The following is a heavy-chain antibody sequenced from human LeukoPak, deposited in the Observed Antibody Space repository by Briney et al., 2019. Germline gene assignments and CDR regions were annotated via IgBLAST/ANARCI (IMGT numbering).Heavy chain of an antibody. CDR1: GFTFSSYG. J-gene: IGHJ4*02. CDR2: IWYDGSNK. D-gene: IGHD2-21*02. CDR3: AKVDCGGDCYTLDY. V-gene: IGHV3-33*06. Sequence: GGSLRLSCAASGFTFSSYGMHWVRQAPGKGLEWVAVIWYDGSNKYYADSVKGRFTISRDNSKNTLCLQMNSLRAEDTAVYYCAKVDCGGDCYTLDYWGQGTLVTVSS.